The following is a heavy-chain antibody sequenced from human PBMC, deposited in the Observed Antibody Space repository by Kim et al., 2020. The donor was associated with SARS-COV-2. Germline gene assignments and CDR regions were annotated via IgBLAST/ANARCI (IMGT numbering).Heavy chain of an antibody. V-gene: IGHV5-51*01. Sequence: GESLKISCKGSGYSFTSYWIGWVRQMPGKGLEWMGIIYPGDSDTRYSPSFQGQVTISADKSISTAYLQWSSLKASDTAMYYCARLKRRGIVATIPYFDYWGQGTLVTVSS. CDR2: IYPGDSDT. CDR1: GYSFTSYW. D-gene: IGHD5-12*01. CDR3: ARLKRRGIVATIPYFDY. J-gene: IGHJ4*02.